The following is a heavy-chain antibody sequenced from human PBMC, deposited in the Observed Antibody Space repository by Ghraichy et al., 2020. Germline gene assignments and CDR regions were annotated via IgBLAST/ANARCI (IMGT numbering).Heavy chain of an antibody. J-gene: IGHJ5*02. CDR1: GVSLSSSSYY. D-gene: IGHD3-22*01. Sequence: SETLSLTCSVSGVSLSSSSYYWGWIRQAPGKGLEWVGSIYKSGSTYYNPSLKSRVSIFADTSKDQFSLKLIYVTAADTAVYYCARGFSMRTVVMTWGQGTLVTVSS. CDR3: ARGFSMRTVVMT. CDR2: IYKSGST. V-gene: IGHV4-39*01.